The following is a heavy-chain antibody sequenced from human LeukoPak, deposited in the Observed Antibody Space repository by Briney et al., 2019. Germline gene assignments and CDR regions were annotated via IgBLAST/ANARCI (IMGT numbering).Heavy chain of an antibody. CDR1: GGSINSYY. CDR3: ARSIAVAGNDAFDI. V-gene: IGHV4-59*01. CDR2: IYYSGRT. D-gene: IGHD6-19*01. J-gene: IGHJ3*02. Sequence: PSETLSLTCTVSGGSINSYYWSWIRQPSGKGLEWVGYIYYSGRTNFNPYLKSRVTTSVNTSKNQYSLKLTSVTAADTAVYYCARSIAVAGNDAFDIWGRGTMVTVSS.